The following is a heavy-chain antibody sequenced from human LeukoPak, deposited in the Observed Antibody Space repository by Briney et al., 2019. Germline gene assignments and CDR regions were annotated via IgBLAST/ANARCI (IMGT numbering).Heavy chain of an antibody. V-gene: IGHV1-46*01. Sequence: ASVKVSCKASGYTFTSYYMHWVRQAPGQGLEWMGVINPTGGSKNYAQKFQGRVTMTRDTSTSTVYMELTSLISEDTAMYFCARTHDYVSSGLDYWGQGTLVTVSS. J-gene: IGHJ4*02. CDR2: INPTGGSK. CDR3: ARTHDYVSSGLDY. CDR1: GYTFTSYY. D-gene: IGHD3-22*01.